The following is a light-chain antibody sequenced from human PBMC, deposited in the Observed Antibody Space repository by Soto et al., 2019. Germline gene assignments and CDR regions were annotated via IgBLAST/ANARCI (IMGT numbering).Light chain of an antibody. CDR1: SSKIGTIS. V-gene: IGLV1-44*01. CDR3: AAWDDSLNGHV. CDR2: TTH. Sequence: QSVLTQPHSASGTPGQRVTNSCSGNSSKIGTISVHWFQQLPGTAPKLLISTTHQRPLGVPDRFSGSKSGTSASLAISGLQSEDEADYYCAAWDDSLNGHVFGTGTKVTVL. J-gene: IGLJ1*01.